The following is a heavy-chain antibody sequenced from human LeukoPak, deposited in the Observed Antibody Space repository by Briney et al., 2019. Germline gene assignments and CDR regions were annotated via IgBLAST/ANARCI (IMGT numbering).Heavy chain of an antibody. D-gene: IGHD6-19*01. CDR3: AKDRKIAVAGGFDY. CDR1: GFTFNTYA. CDR2: ISDSGGNT. Sequence: PGGSLRLSCAASGFTFNTYAMSWVRQAPWERLQWVSGISDSGGNTYCADSVRGRFTISRDNSKNTLYLQMNSLRAEDTALYYCAKDRKIAVAGGFDYWGQGTLVTVSS. J-gene: IGHJ4*02. V-gene: IGHV3-23*01.